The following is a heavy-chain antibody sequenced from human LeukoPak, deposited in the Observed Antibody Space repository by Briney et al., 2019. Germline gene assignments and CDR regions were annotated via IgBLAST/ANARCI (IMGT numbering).Heavy chain of an antibody. J-gene: IGHJ4*02. CDR3: TRGDVGYYAYFDH. CDR2: INSGGSST. Sequence: GGSLRLSCAASGFTLSSYGMRWVRQVPGKGLVWVSPINSGGSSTSYADSVKGRFTISRDNARNNLYLEMNSMRTEDTAVYYCTRGDVGYYAYFDHWGQGTLVTVS. V-gene: IGHV3-74*01. CDR1: GFTLSSYG. D-gene: IGHD4-17*01.